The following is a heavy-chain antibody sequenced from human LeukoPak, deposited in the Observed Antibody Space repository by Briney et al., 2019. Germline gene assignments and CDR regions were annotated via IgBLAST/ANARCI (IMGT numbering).Heavy chain of an antibody. V-gene: IGHV3-72*01. CDR1: GFTFSGHF. CDR3: VRGYNSFDS. CDR2: SRNKANSYTT. Sequence: GGSLRLSCAASGFTFSGHFMDWVRQAPGKGLEWIARSRNKANSYTTEYAASVRGRFTISSDESKNSLYLQMNSLKTEDTAVYYCVRGYNSFDSWGQGTLVTVSS. J-gene: IGHJ4*02. D-gene: IGHD1-1*01.